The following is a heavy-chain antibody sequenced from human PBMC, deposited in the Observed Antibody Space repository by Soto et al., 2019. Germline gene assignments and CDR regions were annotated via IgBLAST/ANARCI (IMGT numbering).Heavy chain of an antibody. D-gene: IGHD5-18*01. CDR2: NYSCGST. CDR3: GRHGYNYGGGYFDY. J-gene: IGHJ4*02. CDR1: GVTVSSNY. Sequence: EVQLVESGGCLVQPGGYLRLSCAASGVTVSSNYMSWVRQAPGQRLEWVSVNYSCGSTYYADSVQGSFTISRDNSQHTLYPEVNWLRAEAAAVYYGGRHGYNYGGGYFDYWGKGTLVTVSS. V-gene: IGHV3-66*04.